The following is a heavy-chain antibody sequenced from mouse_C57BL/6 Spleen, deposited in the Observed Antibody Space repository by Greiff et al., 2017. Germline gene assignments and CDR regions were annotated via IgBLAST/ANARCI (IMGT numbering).Heavy chain of an antibody. V-gene: IGHV2-2*01. J-gene: IGHJ3*01. CDR3: ARPYGSSGTWFAY. CDR1: GFSLTSYG. D-gene: IGHD1-1*01. CDR2: IWSGGST. Sequence: QVQLQQSGPGLVQPSQSLSITCTVSGFSLTSYGVHWVRQSPGKGLEWLGVIWSGGSTAYNAAFISRLSISKDNSKSQVFLKMNSMQADDTAIFYCARPYGSSGTWFAYWGQGTLVTVSA.